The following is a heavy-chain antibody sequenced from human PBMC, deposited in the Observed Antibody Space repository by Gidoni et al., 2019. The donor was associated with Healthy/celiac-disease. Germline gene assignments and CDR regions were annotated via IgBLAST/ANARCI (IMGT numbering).Heavy chain of an antibody. CDR3: AKPPSRFPVYFDL. V-gene: IGHV3-23*01. CDR2: ISGSGGST. D-gene: IGHD3-16*01. J-gene: IGHJ2*01. CDR1: GFPFSSYA. Sequence: EVQLLESGGGLVQPGGSLRLSCAASGFPFSSYAMSWVRQAPGKGLEWVSAISGSGGSTYYADSVKGRFTISRDNSKNTLYLQMNSLRAEDTAVYYCAKPPSRFPVYFDLWGRGTLVTVSS.